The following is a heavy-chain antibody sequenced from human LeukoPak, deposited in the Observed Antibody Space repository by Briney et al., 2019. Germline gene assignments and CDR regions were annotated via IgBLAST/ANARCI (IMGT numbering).Heavy chain of an antibody. J-gene: IGHJ5*02. CDR2: ISSSGGDI. V-gene: IGHV3-21*04. CDR3: AKDVGYYGSGNWFDP. Sequence: GSLRLSCAASGFTFSNYNLNWVRQAPGKGLEWVSLISSSGGDIYYADSVKGRFTISRDNSKNTLYLQMNSLRAEDTAVYYCAKDVGYYGSGNWFDPWGQGTLVTVSS. CDR1: GFTFSNYN. D-gene: IGHD3-10*01.